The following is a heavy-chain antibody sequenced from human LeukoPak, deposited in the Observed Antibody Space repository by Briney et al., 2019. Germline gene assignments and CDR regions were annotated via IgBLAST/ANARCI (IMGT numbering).Heavy chain of an antibody. D-gene: IGHD2-21*02. CDR2: VDYTDNT. CDR3: ARPGHVTSFAAFHI. V-gene: IGHV4-39*01. J-gene: IGHJ3*02. Sequence: PSETLSLTCTVSGGSITSSRHYWGWIRQPPGRGPEWIGSVDYTDNTYYNPSLKSRFNISVDTSKNQSSLELSTVTAADTAVYYCARPGHVTSFAAFHIWGQGAVVTVSS. CDR1: GGSITSSRHY.